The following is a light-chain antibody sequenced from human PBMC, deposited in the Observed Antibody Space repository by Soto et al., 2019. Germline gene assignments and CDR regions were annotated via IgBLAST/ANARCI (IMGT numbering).Light chain of an antibody. V-gene: IGKV1-39*01. CDR3: QQSYSTPLT. CDR2: AAS. CDR1: QSISSY. J-gene: IGKJ4*01. Sequence: DIQMTQSPSSLSASVGYRVTITCRASQSISSYLNWYQQKPGKAPKLLIYAASSLQSGFPSRFSCSGSGTDFTLTISSLQPEDFATYYCQQSYSTPLTFGGGTKVEIK.